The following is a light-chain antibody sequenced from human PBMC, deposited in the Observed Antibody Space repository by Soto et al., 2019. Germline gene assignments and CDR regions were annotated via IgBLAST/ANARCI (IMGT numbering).Light chain of an antibody. J-gene: IGKJ5*01. CDR1: QSISND. CDR3: QHRSEWPVS. CDR2: DAS. Sequence: EIVVTQSPGTLSLSPGERATLSCRASQSISNDHLAWYQQKPGQAPRLLISDASNRATGIPARFSGSGSGTDFTLTISTLEPEDFAVYYCQHRSEWPVSFGQGTRLEIK. V-gene: IGKV3-11*01.